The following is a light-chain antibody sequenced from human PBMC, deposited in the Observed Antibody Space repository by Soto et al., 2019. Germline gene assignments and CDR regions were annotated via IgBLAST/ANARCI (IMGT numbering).Light chain of an antibody. CDR1: QGISNW. CDR2: AAS. J-gene: IGKJ3*01. CDR3: QQANSLPVT. Sequence: DIQMTQSPSSVSASVGDRVTITCRASQGISNWLAWYQQKPGKAPSLLIHAASSLQSGVPSRFSGSGYGTDFTLTISSLQPEDFASYFCQQANSLPVTFGPGTKVDIK. V-gene: IGKV1-12*01.